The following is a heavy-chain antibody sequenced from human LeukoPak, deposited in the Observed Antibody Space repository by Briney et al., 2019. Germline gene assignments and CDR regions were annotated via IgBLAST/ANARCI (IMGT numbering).Heavy chain of an antibody. V-gene: IGHV3-9*01. CDR1: GFTFDDYA. Sequence: GGSLRLSCAASGFTFDDYAMHWVRQAPGKGLEWVSSISWYSGNIGYADSVKGRFSISRDNAKNTLYLQMNSLRTDDTALYFCARDMWRRVFYYGMDVWGQGTTVAVSS. D-gene: IGHD2-21*01. J-gene: IGHJ6*02. CDR2: ISWYSGNI. CDR3: ARDMWRRVFYYGMDV.